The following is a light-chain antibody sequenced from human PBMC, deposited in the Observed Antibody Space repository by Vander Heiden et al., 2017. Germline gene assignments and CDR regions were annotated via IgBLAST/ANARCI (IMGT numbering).Light chain of an antibody. CDR2: VAS. V-gene: IGKV1-39*01. Sequence: DIQMTQSPSSLSASGGDRVTITCRASQSIGKDLSWYQQKPGKAPNLLIFVASTLHSGVPSRCSGSGFGTDFTLTISSLQPEDFATYFCQQSFTSPPSFGGGTKVEVK. J-gene: IGKJ4*01. CDR1: QSIGKD. CDR3: QQSFTSPPS.